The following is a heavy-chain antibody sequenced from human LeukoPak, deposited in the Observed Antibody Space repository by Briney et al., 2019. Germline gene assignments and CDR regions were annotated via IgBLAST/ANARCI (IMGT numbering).Heavy chain of an antibody. J-gene: IGHJ4*02. CDR3: ARGGVSVGGNFDY. D-gene: IGHD4-23*01. Sequence: GGTLRLSCAASGFTFSSYTMNWVRQAPGKGLEWVSSISRSSSYIYYADSMKGRFTISRDNANNSLFLQMNSLRAEDTAVYYCARGGVSVGGNFDYWGQGTLVTVSS. CDR2: ISRSSSYI. V-gene: IGHV3-21*01. CDR1: GFTFSSYT.